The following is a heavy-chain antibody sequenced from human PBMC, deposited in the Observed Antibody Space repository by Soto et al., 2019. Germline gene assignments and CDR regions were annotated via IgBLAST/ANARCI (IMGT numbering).Heavy chain of an antibody. Sequence: GASVKVSCKASGGTFSSYTISWVRQAPGQGLEWMGRIIPILGIANYAQKFQGRVTITADKSTSTAYMELSSLRSEDTAVYYCASRLDQQYHYYYYMDVWGKGTTVTVS. CDR3: ASRLDQQYHYYYYMDV. J-gene: IGHJ6*03. V-gene: IGHV1-69*02. CDR1: GGTFSSYT. CDR2: IIPILGIA. D-gene: IGHD6-19*01.